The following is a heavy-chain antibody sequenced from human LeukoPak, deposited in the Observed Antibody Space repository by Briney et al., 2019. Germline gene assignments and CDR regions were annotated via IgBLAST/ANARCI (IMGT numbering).Heavy chain of an antibody. Sequence: SETLSLTCTVSGGSISSYYWSWIRQPPGKGLEWIGYIYYSGSTNYNPSLKSRVTISVDTSKNQFSLKLSSVTAADTAVYYCARAVDYYDSSGYPGWFDPWDQGTLVTVSS. CDR3: ARAVDYYDSSGYPGWFDP. D-gene: IGHD3-22*01. J-gene: IGHJ5*02. V-gene: IGHV4-59*01. CDR2: IYYSGST. CDR1: GGSISSYY.